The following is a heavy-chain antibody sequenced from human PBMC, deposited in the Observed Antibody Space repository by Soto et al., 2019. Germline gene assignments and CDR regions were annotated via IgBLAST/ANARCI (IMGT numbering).Heavy chain of an antibody. CDR2: IYYSGTT. CDR1: GGSISNGDYF. V-gene: IGHV4-30-4*01. D-gene: IGHD6-13*01. Sequence: QVQLQESGPGLVKPSQTLSLTCSVSGGSISNGDYFWSWIRQAPGKGLEWIGYIYYSGTTHYNPSLKSQSQVSISVDTSKNQFSLKLTSVTAADTAVYYCARAFDSEYSSSWYSAFDIWGQGTIVTVSS. J-gene: IGHJ3*02. CDR3: ARAFDSEYSSSWYSAFDI.